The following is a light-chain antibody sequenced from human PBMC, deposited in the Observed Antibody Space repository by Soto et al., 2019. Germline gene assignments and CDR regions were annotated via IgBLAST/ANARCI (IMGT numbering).Light chain of an antibody. Sequence: EIVMTQSPATLSVSPGERATLSCRASQSVSSNLAWYQQKPGQAPRLLIYGASTRATGTPDRFSGSGSGTDFTLTISRLEPEDFAVYYCQQYGTSPSGRFGQGTKVDIK. J-gene: IGKJ1*01. CDR1: QSVSSN. V-gene: IGKV3-20*01. CDR2: GAS. CDR3: QQYGTSPSGR.